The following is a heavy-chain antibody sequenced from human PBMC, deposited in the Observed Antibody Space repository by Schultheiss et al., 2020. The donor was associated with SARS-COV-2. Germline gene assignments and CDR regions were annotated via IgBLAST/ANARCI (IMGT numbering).Heavy chain of an antibody. Sequence: GGSLRLSCAASGFTFSNAWMNWVRQAPGKGLEWVSAISGSGGSTYYADSVKGRFTISRDNSKNTLYLQMNSLRAEDTAVYYCAKEDIVVVVAATTTFDYWGQGTLVTVSS. CDR1: GFTFSNAW. J-gene: IGHJ4*02. D-gene: IGHD2-15*01. CDR3: AKEDIVVVVAATTTFDY. V-gene: IGHV3-23*01. CDR2: ISGSGGST.